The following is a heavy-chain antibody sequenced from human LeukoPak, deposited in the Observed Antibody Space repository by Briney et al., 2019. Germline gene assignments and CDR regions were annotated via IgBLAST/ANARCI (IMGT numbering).Heavy chain of an antibody. CDR3: AMFSAGMVATDT. CDR1: GYSFTSYW. CDR2: IDPSDSYT. J-gene: IGHJ5*02. V-gene: IGHV5-10-1*01. Sequence: TWESLKISCKGSGYSFTSYWISWVRQMPGKGLEWMGRIDPSDSYTNYSPSFQGHVTISADKSISTAYLQWSSLKASDTAMYYCAMFSAGMVATDTWGQGTLVTVSS. D-gene: IGHD1-26*01.